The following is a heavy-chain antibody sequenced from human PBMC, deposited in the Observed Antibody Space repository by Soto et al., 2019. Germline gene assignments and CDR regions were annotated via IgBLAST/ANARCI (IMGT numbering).Heavy chain of an antibody. Sequence: SVKVSCKDSGGTFSSYAISWVRQAPGQGLEWMGGIIPIFGTANYAQKFQGRVTITADESTRTAYMELSSLRSEDTAVYYCARPSPLRFLEWSPRPDDYSYCMDVWGQGTTVTFSS. CDR2: IIPIFGTA. CDR3: ARPSPLRFLEWSPRPDDYSYCMDV. J-gene: IGHJ6*02. D-gene: IGHD3-3*01. CDR1: GGTFSSYA. V-gene: IGHV1-69*13.